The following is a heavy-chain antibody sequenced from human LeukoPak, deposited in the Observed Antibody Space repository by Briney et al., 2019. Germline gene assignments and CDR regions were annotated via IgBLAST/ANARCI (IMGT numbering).Heavy chain of an antibody. V-gene: IGHV1-18*01. J-gene: IGHJ4*02. CDR1: GYTFTSYG. CDR2: ISVHNGDT. CDR3: ARRPSSSADY. D-gene: IGHD6-25*01. Sequence: GASVKVSCKTSGYTFTSYGISWVRQAPGQGLEWMGWISVHNGDTNYAQKFQGRVTMTTDTSTSTVYMELRSLRSDDTAVYYCARRPSSSADYWGQGTLVTVSS.